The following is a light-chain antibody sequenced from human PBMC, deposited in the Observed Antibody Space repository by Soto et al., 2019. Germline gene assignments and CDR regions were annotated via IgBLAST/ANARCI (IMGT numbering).Light chain of an antibody. Sequence: QAVVTQEPSLTVSPGGTVTLTCGSSTGTVTSGHYPYWFQLKPGQAPRTLLYDISNKHSWTPARFSGYLLGGKAALTLSGXXXXXXADYYCLLSYSGPSIFGGGTQ. CDR1: TGTVTSGHY. CDR3: LLSYSGPSI. J-gene: IGLJ7*01. V-gene: IGLV7-46*01. CDR2: DIS.